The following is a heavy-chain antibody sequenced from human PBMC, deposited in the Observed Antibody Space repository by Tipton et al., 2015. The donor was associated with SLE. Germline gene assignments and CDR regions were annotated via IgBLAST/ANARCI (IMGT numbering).Heavy chain of an antibody. V-gene: IGHV4-4*08. CDR2: IYTSGST. J-gene: IGHJ4*02. Sequence: TLSLTCTVSGGSISSYYWSWIRPSPGKGLEWIGYIYTSGSTNYNPSLKSRVTISADTSKNQFSLKLSSVTAADTAVYCCARLAIAAAGGRWGQGTLVTVSS. CDR3: ARLAIAAAGGR. CDR1: GGSISSYY. D-gene: IGHD6-13*01.